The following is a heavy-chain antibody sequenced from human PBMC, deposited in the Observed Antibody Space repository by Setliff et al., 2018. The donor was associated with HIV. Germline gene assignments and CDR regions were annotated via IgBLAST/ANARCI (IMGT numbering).Heavy chain of an antibody. CDR1: GFSISSDGFY. CDR2: ICGSGIT. J-gene: IGHJ3*01. V-gene: IGHV4-31*03. CDR3: ARVPNWGEALFAFDV. Sequence: NPSETLSLTCTLSGFSISSDGFYWNWIRQRPGRGLEWIGYICGSGITYYNPSLKSRLRISIDTSANQFSVELSSVTAADTALYFCARVPNWGEALFAFDVWGLGTMVTVSS. D-gene: IGHD7-27*01.